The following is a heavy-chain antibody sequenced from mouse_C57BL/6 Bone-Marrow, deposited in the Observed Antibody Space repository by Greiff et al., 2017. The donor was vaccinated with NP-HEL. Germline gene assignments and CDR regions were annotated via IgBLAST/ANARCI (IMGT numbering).Heavy chain of an antibody. V-gene: IGHV2-9-1*01. J-gene: IGHJ1*03. CDR2: IWTGGGT. CDR1: GFSLTSYA. CDR3: ARDYGSSYWYFDV. Sequence: VKLMESGPGLVAPSQSLSITCTVSGFSLTSYAISWVRQPPGKGLEWLGVIWTGGGTNYNSALKSRLSIRKDNSKSQVFLKMNSLQTDDTAMYYCARDYGSSYWYFDVWGTGTTVTVSA. D-gene: IGHD1-1*01.